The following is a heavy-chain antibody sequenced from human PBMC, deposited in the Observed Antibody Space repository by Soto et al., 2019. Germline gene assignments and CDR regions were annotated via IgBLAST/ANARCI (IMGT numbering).Heavy chain of an antibody. CDR2: AYYRSQWYY. V-gene: IGHV6-1*01. CDR1: GDSVSSNSAA. CDR3: TKQKGDSRTYNGMDV. D-gene: IGHD2-21*02. J-gene: IGHJ6*02. Sequence: QVQLQQSGPGLVKPSQTLSLTCAISGDSVSSNSAAWNWIRQSPSRGLEWLGRAYYRSQWYYDYAVSVRSRITVLPDTSKNHFSLQLSSVTPEDTAVYFCTKQKGDSRTYNGMDVWGQGTTVIVSS.